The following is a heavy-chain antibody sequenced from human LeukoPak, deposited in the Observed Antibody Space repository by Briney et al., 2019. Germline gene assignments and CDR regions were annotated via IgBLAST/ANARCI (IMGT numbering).Heavy chain of an antibody. CDR2: MNPNSGNT. Sequence: ASVKVSCKASGYTFSSYDINWVRQATGQGLEWMGWMNPNSGNTGYAQKFQGRVNMTRNTSISTAYMELRSLRSDDTAVYYCARQGYGVTSQGAADYWGQGTLVTVSS. CDR3: ARQGYGVTSQGAADY. D-gene: IGHD4-23*01. V-gene: IGHV1-8*01. J-gene: IGHJ4*02. CDR1: GYTFSSYD.